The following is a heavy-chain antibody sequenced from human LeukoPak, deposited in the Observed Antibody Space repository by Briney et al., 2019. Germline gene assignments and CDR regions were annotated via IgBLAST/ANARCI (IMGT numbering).Heavy chain of an antibody. Sequence: GSLRLSCAASGFTFSSYAMSWVRQAPGKGLEWVSAISGSGGSTYYADSVKGRFTISRDNSKNTLYLQMNSLRAEDTAVYYCARAWLQLKYYFDYWGQGTLVTVSS. CDR1: GFTFSSYA. CDR2: ISGSGGST. D-gene: IGHD5-24*01. V-gene: IGHV3-23*01. J-gene: IGHJ4*02. CDR3: ARAWLQLKYYFDY.